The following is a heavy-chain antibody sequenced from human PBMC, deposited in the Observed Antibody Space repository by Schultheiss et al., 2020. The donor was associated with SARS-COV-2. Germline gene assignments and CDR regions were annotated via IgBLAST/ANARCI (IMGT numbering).Heavy chain of an antibody. D-gene: IGHD3-10*01. J-gene: IGHJ6*02. CDR2: INHSGST. Sequence: SETLSLTCTVSGGSISSSSYYWSWIRQPPGKGLEWIGAINHSGSTNYNPSLKSRVTISVDTSKNQFSLKLSSVTAADTAVYYCAMFDYYGSGSFDYGMDVWGQGTTVTVSS. CDR1: GGSISSSSYY. V-gene: IGHV4-39*01. CDR3: AMFDYYGSGSFDYGMDV.